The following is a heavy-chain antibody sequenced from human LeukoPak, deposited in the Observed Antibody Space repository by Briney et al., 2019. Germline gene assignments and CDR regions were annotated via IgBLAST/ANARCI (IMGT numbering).Heavy chain of an antibody. J-gene: IGHJ6*03. V-gene: IGHV4-34*01. CDR2: INHSGST. Sequence: SETLSLTCAVYGGSFSGYYWSWIRQPPGKGLEWIGEINHSGSTNYNPSLKSRVTISVDTSKNQFSLKLSSVTAADTAVYYCARGPAVLRFLEWLPRLNSYYMDVWGKGTTVTVSS. D-gene: IGHD3-3*01. CDR3: ARGPAVLRFLEWLPRLNSYYMDV. CDR1: GGSFSGYY.